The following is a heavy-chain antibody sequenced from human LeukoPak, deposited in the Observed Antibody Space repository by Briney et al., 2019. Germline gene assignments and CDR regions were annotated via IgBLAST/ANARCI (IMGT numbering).Heavy chain of an antibody. CDR1: GGTFSSYA. CDR2: IIPIFGTA. V-gene: IGHV1-69*05. J-gene: IGHJ6*02. CDR3: ARDDAHLVVAATDGMDV. D-gene: IGHD2-15*01. Sequence: SVKVSCKASGGTFSSYAISWVRQAPGQGLEWMGGIIPIFGTANYAQKFQGRVTITTDESTSTAYMELSSLRSEDTAVYYCARDDAHLVVAATDGMDVWGRGTTVTVSS.